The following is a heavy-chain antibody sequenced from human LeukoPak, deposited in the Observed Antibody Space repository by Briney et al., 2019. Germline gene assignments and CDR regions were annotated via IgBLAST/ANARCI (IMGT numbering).Heavy chain of an antibody. CDR3: ARVIGSYGDSAY. V-gene: IGHV3-48*04. Sequence: GGSLRLSCAASGFTFSSFSMNWVRQAPGRGLEWISYIASSSSSMYYADSVKGRFTISRDNAKNSLYLQMNSLTAEDTAVYYCARVIGSYGDSAYWGQGTLVTVSS. J-gene: IGHJ4*02. CDR2: IASSSSSM. D-gene: IGHD4-17*01. CDR1: GFTFSSFS.